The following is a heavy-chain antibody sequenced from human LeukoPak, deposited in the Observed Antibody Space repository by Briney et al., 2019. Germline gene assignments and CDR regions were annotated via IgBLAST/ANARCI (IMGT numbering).Heavy chain of an antibody. CDR1: GFSFSSYG. J-gene: IGHJ3*01. D-gene: IGHD3-9*01. CDR3: AKGCTLFWLKDAFDV. V-gene: IGHV3-30*18. CDR2: ISYDGSNK. Sequence: PGESLRLSCAASGFSFSSYGMHWVRQAPGKGLEWVAIISYDGSNKYYADSVKGRFTISRDNSKNTLYLQMNSLRAEDTAVYYCAKGCTLFWLKDAFDVWGQGTMVTVSS.